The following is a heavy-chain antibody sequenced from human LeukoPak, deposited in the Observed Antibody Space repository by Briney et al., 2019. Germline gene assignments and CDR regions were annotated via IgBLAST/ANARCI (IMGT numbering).Heavy chain of an antibody. Sequence: GGSLRLSCEAPEITFSSYAMHWVRQAPGKGLEWVAVISYDGNNKYYADSVKGRFTISRDNSKNTLYVQMNSLRAEDTAVYYCARGANGGNSGYYYYGMDVWGQGTTVTVSS. V-gene: IGHV3-30-3*01. D-gene: IGHD4-23*01. CDR1: EITFSSYA. J-gene: IGHJ6*02. CDR3: ARGANGGNSGYYYYGMDV. CDR2: ISYDGNNK.